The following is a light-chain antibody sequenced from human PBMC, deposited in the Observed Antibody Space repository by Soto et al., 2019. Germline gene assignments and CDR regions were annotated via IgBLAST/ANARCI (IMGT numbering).Light chain of an antibody. V-gene: IGKV1-6*01. Sequence: AIQMTQSPSSLSASVGDRVSIACRASQAIENNLGWFQQKPGKAPKLLIYAASTLHTGVPSRFSGSGSGTDFTLTISSLQPEDFAVYYGLQKHDYPRTFGQGTKLEIK. J-gene: IGKJ2*01. CDR3: LQKHDYPRT. CDR1: QAIENN. CDR2: AAS.